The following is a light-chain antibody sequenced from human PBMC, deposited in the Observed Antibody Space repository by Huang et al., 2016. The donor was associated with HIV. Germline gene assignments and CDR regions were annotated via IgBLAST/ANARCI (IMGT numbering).Light chain of an antibody. V-gene: IGKV1-5*03. J-gene: IGKJ4*01. CDR1: QNVSNW. Sequence: DIQMTQSSSTLSASVGDRVTITCRASQNVSNWLAWYQQKPGKAPKLLLYKASSLESGGPSKFSGSGSVTEFTLTISSLQPDDFATYYCQLYNSYFGGGTKVEIK. CDR2: KAS. CDR3: QLYNSY.